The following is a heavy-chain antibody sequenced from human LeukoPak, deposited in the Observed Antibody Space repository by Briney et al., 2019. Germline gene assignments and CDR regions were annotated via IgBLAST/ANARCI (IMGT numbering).Heavy chain of an antibody. J-gene: IGHJ4*02. Sequence: SGPTLVNPTQTLTLTCTFSGFSLSTSGMCVSWIRQPPGKALEWLARIDWDDDKYYSTSLKTRLTISKDTSKNQVVLTMTNMDPVDTATYYCARIRYCSSTSCYGHDYWGQGTLVTVSS. CDR3: ARIRYCSSTSCYGHDY. CDR1: GFSLSTSGMC. CDR2: IDWDDDK. D-gene: IGHD2-2*01. V-gene: IGHV2-70*11.